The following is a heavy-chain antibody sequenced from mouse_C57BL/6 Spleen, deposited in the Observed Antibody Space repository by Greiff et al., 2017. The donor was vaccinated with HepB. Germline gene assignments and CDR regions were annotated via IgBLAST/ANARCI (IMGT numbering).Heavy chain of an antibody. D-gene: IGHD1-1*01. CDR3: AGNYYGSRPYWYFDV. Sequence: QVQLQQPGTELVKPGASVKLSCKASGYTFTSYWMHWVKQRPGQGLEWIGNINPSNGGTNYNEKFKSKATLTVDKSSSTAYMQLSSLTSEDSAVYYGAGNYYGSRPYWYFDVWGTGTTVTVSS. V-gene: IGHV1-53*01. J-gene: IGHJ1*03. CDR1: GYTFTSYW. CDR2: INPSNGGT.